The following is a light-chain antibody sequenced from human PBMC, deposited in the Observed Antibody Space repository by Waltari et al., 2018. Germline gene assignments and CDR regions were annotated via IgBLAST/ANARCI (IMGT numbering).Light chain of an antibody. Sequence: QSVLTQPPSASGFLGQSVAISCTGTSSAIGGYNFCPWYQQHPGKAPKLLIYEVPKRPSGVPDRFSGSKSGNTASLTVSGLQAEDEADYYCTSYAVTKVVFGGGTKLTVL. CDR1: SSAIGGYNF. J-gene: IGLJ2*01. V-gene: IGLV2-8*01. CDR2: EVP. CDR3: TSYAVTKVV.